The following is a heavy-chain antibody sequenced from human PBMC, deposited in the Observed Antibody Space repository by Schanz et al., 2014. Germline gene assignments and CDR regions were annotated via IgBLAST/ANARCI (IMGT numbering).Heavy chain of an antibody. CDR3: AKDFFIGVARGVIISHDAIDI. J-gene: IGHJ3*02. D-gene: IGHD3-10*01. Sequence: QVQLVESGGGVVQPGRSLRLSCVASGFTFISYDIHWVRQAPGKGLEWVAVIRYDGRNKNFVESVKGRFTISRDNSNNTVFLQMNSLRAEDTAVYYCAKDFFIGVARGVIISHDAIDIWGQGTKVTVSS. CDR2: IRYDGRNK. V-gene: IGHV3-33*06. CDR1: GFTFISYD.